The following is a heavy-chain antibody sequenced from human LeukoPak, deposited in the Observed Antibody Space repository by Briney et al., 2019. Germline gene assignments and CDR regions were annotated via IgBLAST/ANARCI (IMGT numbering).Heavy chain of an antibody. J-gene: IGHJ6*02. V-gene: IGHV1-18*01. Sequence: ASVKVSCKASGYTFTSYGISWVRQAPGQGLEWMGWISAYNGNTNYAQKLQGRVTMTTDTSTSTAYMELRSLRSDDTAVYYCARGPSGYSSSWHYYYYGMDVWGQGTTVTVSS. CDR2: ISAYNGNT. CDR3: ARGPSGYSSSWHYYYYGMDV. CDR1: GYTFTSYG. D-gene: IGHD6-13*01.